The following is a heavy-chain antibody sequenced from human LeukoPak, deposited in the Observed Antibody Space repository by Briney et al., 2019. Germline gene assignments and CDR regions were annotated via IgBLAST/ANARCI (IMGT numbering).Heavy chain of an antibody. Sequence: GGSLRLSCAASGFTFSGYSMNWVRQAPGKGLEWVSSISTTSDYIHYADSLKGRVAISRDNAKNSLYLQMNSLRAEDTAIYYCARGGIYSQGFDYWGQGSLVTVSS. CDR1: GFTFSGYS. V-gene: IGHV3-21*01. J-gene: IGHJ4*02. D-gene: IGHD6-13*01. CDR3: ARGGIYSQGFDY. CDR2: ISTTSDYI.